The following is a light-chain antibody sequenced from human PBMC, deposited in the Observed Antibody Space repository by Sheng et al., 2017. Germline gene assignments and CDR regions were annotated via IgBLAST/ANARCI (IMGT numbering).Light chain of an antibody. J-gene: IGKJ1*01. Sequence: GETITITCRASQTINGFLNWYQQKPGTVPKLLIYGAFRLQSGVPSRFRGTESGTDFTLTISNLQPEDFATYYCQQSYSSPRTFGQGTKVEIK. CDR1: QTINGF. V-gene: IGKV1-39*01. CDR2: GAF. CDR3: QQSYSSPRT.